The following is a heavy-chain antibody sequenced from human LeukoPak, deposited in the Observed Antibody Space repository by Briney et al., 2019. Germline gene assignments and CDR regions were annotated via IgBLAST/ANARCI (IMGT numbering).Heavy chain of an antibody. D-gene: IGHD3-10*01. V-gene: IGHV4-39*01. CDR3: ARPRRHYYGSRGDDWFDP. Sequence: SETLSLTCTVSGGSISSSSYYWGWIRPPPGKGLVWSGSIYYGGSTYYNPSLKSRVTISVNAPKNQFSLKLSPVTAADTAVYYCARPRRHYYGSRGDDWFDPWGQGALVTVSS. CDR2: IYYGGST. J-gene: IGHJ5*02. CDR1: GGSISSSSYY.